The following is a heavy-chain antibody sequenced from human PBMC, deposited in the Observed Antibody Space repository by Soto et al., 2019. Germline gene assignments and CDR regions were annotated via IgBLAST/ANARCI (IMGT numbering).Heavy chain of an antibody. CDR1: GFTFSSYS. CDR2: ISSSSTI. CDR3: ARERMRAAAGYDAFDI. J-gene: IGHJ3*02. V-gene: IGHV3-48*01. Sequence: PGGSLRLSCAASGFTFSSYSMNWVRQAPGKGLEWVSYISSSSTIYYADSVKGRFTISRDNAKNSLYLQMNSLRAEDTAVYYCARERMRAAAGYDAFDIWGQGTMVTVSS. D-gene: IGHD6-13*01.